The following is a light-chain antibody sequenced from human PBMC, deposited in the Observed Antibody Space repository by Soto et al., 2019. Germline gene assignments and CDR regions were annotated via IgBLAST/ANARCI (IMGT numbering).Light chain of an antibody. J-gene: IGLJ1*01. CDR3: LTWGTGIHV. CDR1: SGHSSYA. CDR2: LNSDGSH. V-gene: IGLV4-69*01. Sequence: QSVLTQSPSASASLGASVKLTCTLSSGHSSYAIAWHQQQPEKGPRYLMKLNSDGSHSKGDGIPDRFSGSSSGAERYLIISSLQSEDEADYYCLTWGTGIHVFGTGTKLTVL.